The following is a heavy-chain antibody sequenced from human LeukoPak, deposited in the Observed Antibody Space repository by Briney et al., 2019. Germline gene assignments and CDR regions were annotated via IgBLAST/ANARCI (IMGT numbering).Heavy chain of an antibody. D-gene: IGHD4-23*01. CDR1: GFTFSSYG. Sequence: PGGSLRLSCAASGFTFSSYGMSWVRQAPGKGLEWVSAISGSGGSTYYADSVKGRFTISRDNSKNTLYLQMNSLRAEDTAVYYCANSQLVTVVTRFSYYYWGQGTLVTVSS. V-gene: IGHV3-23*01. CDR3: ANSQLVTVVTRFSYYY. CDR2: ISGSGGST. J-gene: IGHJ4*02.